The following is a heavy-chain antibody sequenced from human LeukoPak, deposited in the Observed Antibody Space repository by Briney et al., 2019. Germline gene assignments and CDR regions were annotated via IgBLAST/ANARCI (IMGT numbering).Heavy chain of an antibody. CDR1: GGTFSSYA. V-gene: IGHV1-69*04. CDR3: ARGTEDYVWGSYDAFDI. CDR2: IIPILGIA. Sequence: SVKVSCKASGGTFSSYAISWVRQAPGQGLEWMGRIIPILGIANYAQKFQGRVTITADKSTSTAYMELSSLRSEDTAVYYCARGTEDYVWGSYDAFDIWGQGTMVTVSS. J-gene: IGHJ3*02. D-gene: IGHD3-16*01.